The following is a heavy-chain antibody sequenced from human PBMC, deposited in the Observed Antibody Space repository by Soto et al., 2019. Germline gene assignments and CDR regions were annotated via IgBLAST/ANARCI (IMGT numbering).Heavy chain of an antibody. CDR2: IYGSGST. Sequence: SETLSLTCTVSGGSINNYYWTWFRQPPGKTLEWIGYIYGSGSTNYNPSLKSRVTMSVDTSKNQFSLKLTSVTAADTAVYYCARRTDPPNWLDTWGQGTLVTVST. V-gene: IGHV4-59*01. CDR1: GGSINNYY. D-gene: IGHD1-1*01. CDR3: ARRTDPPNWLDT. J-gene: IGHJ5*02.